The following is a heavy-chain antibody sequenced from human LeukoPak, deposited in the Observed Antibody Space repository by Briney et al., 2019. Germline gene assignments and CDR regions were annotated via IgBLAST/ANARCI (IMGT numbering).Heavy chain of an antibody. V-gene: IGHV1-69*01. Sequence: GSSVEVSCKASGGTFSSYAISWVRQAPGQGLEWMGGIIPIFGTANYAQKFQGRVTITADESTSTAYMELSSLRSEDTAVYYCARNSHPRSSSWYSPSYYYGMDVWGQGTTVTVSS. CDR2: IIPIFGTA. J-gene: IGHJ6*02. D-gene: IGHD6-13*01. CDR3: ARNSHPRSSSWYSPSYYYGMDV. CDR1: GGTFSSYA.